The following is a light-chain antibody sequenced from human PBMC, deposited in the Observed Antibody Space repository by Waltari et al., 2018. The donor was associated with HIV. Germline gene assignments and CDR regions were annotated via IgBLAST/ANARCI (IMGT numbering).Light chain of an antibody. V-gene: IGLV3-1*01. Sequence: SYQLTQPPSVSVSPGQTATITCSGDLLVNGYAAWYRQMAGQSPVLVIYQDTQRPSGIPDRVSGSSSGDTATLTISGTQAVDEADYYCQAWETTTVIFGGGTKLTVL. CDR3: QAWETTTVI. CDR2: QDT. CDR1: LLVNGY. J-gene: IGLJ2*01.